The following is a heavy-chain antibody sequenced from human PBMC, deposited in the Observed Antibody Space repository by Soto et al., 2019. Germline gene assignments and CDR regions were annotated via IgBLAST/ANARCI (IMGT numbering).Heavy chain of an antibody. CDR3: ARGRNLARNYNIDYYYMDV. CDR1: GYTFTSYD. Sequence: GASVKVSCKASGYTFTSYDINWVRQATGQGLEWMGWMNPNSGNTGYAQKFQGRVTMTRNTSISTAYMELSSLRSEDTAVYYCARGRNLARNYNIDYYYMDVWGKGTTVTVSS. V-gene: IGHV1-8*01. CDR2: MNPNSGNT. D-gene: IGHD1-7*01. J-gene: IGHJ6*03.